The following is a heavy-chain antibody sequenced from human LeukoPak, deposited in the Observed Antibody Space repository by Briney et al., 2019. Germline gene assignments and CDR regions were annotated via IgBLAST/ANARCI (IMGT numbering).Heavy chain of an antibody. CDR3: ARVTYYYDSSGHRLWFDP. CDR2: IYYSGST. J-gene: IGHJ5*02. CDR1: GGSISSGSYY. Sequence: SETLSLTCTVSGGSISSGSYYWSWIRQPPGKGLEWIGYIYYSGSTNYNPSLKSRVTISVDTSKNQFSLKLSSVTAADTAVYYCARVTYYYDSSGHRLWFDPWGQGTLVTVSS. V-gene: IGHV4-61*01. D-gene: IGHD3-22*01.